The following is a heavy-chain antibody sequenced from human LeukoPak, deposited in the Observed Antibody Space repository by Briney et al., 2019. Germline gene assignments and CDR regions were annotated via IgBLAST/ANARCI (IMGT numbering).Heavy chain of an antibody. J-gene: IGHJ6*03. CDR2: IRYDGSNK. Sequence: GGSLRLSCAASGFTFSSYGMHWVRQAPGKGLEWVAFIRYDGSNKYYADSVKGRFTISRDNSKNTLYLQMNSLRAEDTAVYYCAKGNLDTAMGSGYYYYMDVWGKGTTVTISS. CDR1: GFTFSSYG. V-gene: IGHV3-30*02. D-gene: IGHD5-18*01. CDR3: AKGNLDTAMGSGYYYYMDV.